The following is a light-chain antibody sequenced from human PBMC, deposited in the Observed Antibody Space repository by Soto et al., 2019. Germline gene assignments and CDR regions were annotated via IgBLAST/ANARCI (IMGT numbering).Light chain of an antibody. Sequence: ILMTQSPATLSVSPGESVTLSCGASETLSSTLARYQHRPGQAPTPLNYGASTRAPGVPASFNRSAPGTNFTLAISKLLPEDFRRYYCQLYHNFPRPFGQGTKVDIK. J-gene: IGKJ2*01. V-gene: IGKV3D-15*01. CDR3: QLYHNFPRP. CDR1: ETLSST. CDR2: GAS.